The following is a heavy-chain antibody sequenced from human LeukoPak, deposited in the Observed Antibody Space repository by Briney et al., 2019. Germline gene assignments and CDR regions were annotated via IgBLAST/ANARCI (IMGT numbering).Heavy chain of an antibody. D-gene: IGHD2-21*02. CDR2: INPNSGGT. J-gene: IGHJ3*01. V-gene: IGHV1-2*02. Sequence: ASVKVSCKASGYTFAGYYMHWVRQAPGQGLEWMGWINPNSGGTNYARKFRGRVTMTRDTSISTAYMELSRLRSDDTAVYYCATNMAYCGGDCYPYDAFDVWGQGTMVTVSS. CDR1: GYTFAGYY. CDR3: ATNMAYCGGDCYPYDAFDV.